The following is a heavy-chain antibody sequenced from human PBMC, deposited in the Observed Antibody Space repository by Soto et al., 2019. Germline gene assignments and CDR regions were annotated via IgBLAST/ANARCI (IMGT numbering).Heavy chain of an antibody. J-gene: IGHJ5*02. Sequence: SETLSLTCTVSGGSISNKRYYWGWIRQPPGKGLEWIGSIHYSGSTYDNPSLKSRVTISVDTSKNQLSLKLKSVTAADTAVYYCAKHVALGYCTPTSCDLLSWFDACGKATPVTVPP. D-gene: IGHD2-2*01. CDR2: IHYSGST. CDR1: GGSISNKRYY. V-gene: IGHV4-39*01. CDR3: AKHVALGYCTPTSCDLLSWFDA.